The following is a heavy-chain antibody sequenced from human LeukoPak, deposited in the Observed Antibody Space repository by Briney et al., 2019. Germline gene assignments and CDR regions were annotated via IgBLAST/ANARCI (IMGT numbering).Heavy chain of an antibody. CDR2: IRGAGDTT. J-gene: IGHJ4*02. CDR3: AKGESGLSGTHCFDY. D-gene: IGHD1-20*01. CDR1: GFTFNNYA. Sequence: GGSLILSCAASGFTFNNYAMTWVRQAPGKGLEWVSTIRGAGDTTYSADSVKGRFTISRDNSKNTLYQQMNSLRAEDTAVYYCAKGESGLSGTHCFDYWGQGTLVTVSS. V-gene: IGHV3-23*01.